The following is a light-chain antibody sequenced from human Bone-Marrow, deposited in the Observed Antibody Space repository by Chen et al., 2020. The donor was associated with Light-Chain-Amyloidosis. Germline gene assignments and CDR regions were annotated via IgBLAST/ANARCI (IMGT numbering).Light chain of an antibody. CDR3: QVWDRSSDRPV. J-gene: IGLJ3*02. CDR1: NIGSTS. Sequence: SYVLTQPSSVSVAPGQTATIACGGNNIGSTSVHWYQQTPGQAPLLVVYDDSDRPSGIPERLSGSKSGNTATLTISRVEAWDEADYYCQVWDRSSDRPVFGGGTKLTVL. CDR2: DDS. V-gene: IGLV3-21*02.